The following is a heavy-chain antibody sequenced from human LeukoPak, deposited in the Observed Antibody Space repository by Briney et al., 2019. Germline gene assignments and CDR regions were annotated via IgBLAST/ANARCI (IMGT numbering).Heavy chain of an antibody. V-gene: IGHV4-61*02. D-gene: IGHD3-3*01. CDR3: ARDLYYDFWSGYHNWFDP. J-gene: IGHJ5*02. Sequence: PSQTLSLTCTVSGGSISSGSYYWSWIRQPAGKGLEWIGRIYTSGSTNYNPSLKSRVTISVDTSKNQFSLKLSSVTAADTAVYYCARDLYYDFWSGYHNWFDPWGQGTLVTVSS. CDR1: GGSISSGSYY. CDR2: IYTSGST.